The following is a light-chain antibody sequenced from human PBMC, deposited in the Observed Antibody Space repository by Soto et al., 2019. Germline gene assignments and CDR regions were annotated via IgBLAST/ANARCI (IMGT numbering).Light chain of an antibody. CDR3: CSYAGSATLL. V-gene: IGLV2-23*01. CDR2: EGT. Sequence: QSALTQPASVSGSPGQSITISCTGTTGDVGSYNLVSWYQQHPGKAPKHMIYEGTKRPSGVSNRFSGSKSGNTASLTISGLQADDEADYYCCSYAGSATLLFGGGTKLTVL. J-gene: IGLJ2*01. CDR1: TGDVGSYNL.